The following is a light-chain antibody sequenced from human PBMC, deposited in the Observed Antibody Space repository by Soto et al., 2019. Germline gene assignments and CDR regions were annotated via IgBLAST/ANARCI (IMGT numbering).Light chain of an antibody. J-gene: IGKJ1*01. V-gene: IGKV1-39*01. CDR1: QSISSY. Sequence: DIQMTQSPSTLSGSVGDRVTITCRASQSISSYLNWYQQKPGKAPKLLIYAASSLQSGVPSRFSGSGSGTDFTLTISRLEPEDFAVYYCQQYGSSPRTFGQGTKVDI. CDR3: QQYGSSPRT. CDR2: AAS.